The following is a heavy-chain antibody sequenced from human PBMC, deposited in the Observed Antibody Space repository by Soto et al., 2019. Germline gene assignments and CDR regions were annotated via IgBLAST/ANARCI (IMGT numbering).Heavy chain of an antibody. Sequence: QMQLVQSGPEVKKPGTSVKVSCKASGFTFTSSAVQWVRQARGQRLEWIGWIVVGSGNTNYSQKFQERVTITRDMSTSTAYMEVSSLRSEDTAVYYCAADAEESKAGGWYYYYYGMDVWVQGTTVTVSS. V-gene: IGHV1-58*01. CDR1: GFTFTSSA. J-gene: IGHJ6*02. CDR2: IVVGSGNT. D-gene: IGHD6-19*01. CDR3: AADAEESKAGGWYYYYYGMDV.